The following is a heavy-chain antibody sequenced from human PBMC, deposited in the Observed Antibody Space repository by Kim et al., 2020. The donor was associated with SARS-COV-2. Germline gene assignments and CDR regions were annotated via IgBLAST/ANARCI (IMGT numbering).Heavy chain of an antibody. CDR1: GGTFSSYA. CDR2: IIPIFGTA. V-gene: IGHV1-69*13. D-gene: IGHD3-3*01. CDR3: ARPWAAEWLSRGDELDYGMDV. Sequence: SVKVSCKASGGTFSSYAISWVRQAPGQGLEWMGGIIPIFGTANYAQKFQGRVTITADESTSTAYMELSSLRSEDTAVYYCARPWAAEWLSRGDELDYGMDVWGQGTTVTVSS. J-gene: IGHJ6*02.